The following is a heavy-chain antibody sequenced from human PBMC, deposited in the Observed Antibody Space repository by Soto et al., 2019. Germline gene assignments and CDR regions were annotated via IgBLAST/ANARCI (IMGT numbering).Heavy chain of an antibody. CDR1: GDSISSGYF. D-gene: IGHD3-3*01. CDR3: ARDRSGYYWFDA. V-gene: IGHV4-38-2*02. J-gene: IGHJ5*02. Sequence: PSETLSLTCAVSGDSISSGYFWGWIRQPPGKGLEWIGSIYHSGTTYYNPSLKSRVTISVDTSKNQISLKVTSVTAADTAVYYCARDRSGYYWFDAWGQGTLVT. CDR2: IYHSGTT.